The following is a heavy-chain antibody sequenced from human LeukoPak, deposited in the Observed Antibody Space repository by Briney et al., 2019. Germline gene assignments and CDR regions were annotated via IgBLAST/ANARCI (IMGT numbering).Heavy chain of an antibody. D-gene: IGHD1-7*01. CDR2: IHYDSTTE. Sequence: GGSLRLSCAASGFAFSSCGMHWVRQAPGKGLEWVAYIHYDSTTEDYADSVKGRFTISRDNSKNTLLLQMNNLRVEDMAVFYCAKDWNWAIDYWGQGTLVTVSS. V-gene: IGHV3-30*02. CDR3: AKDWNWAIDY. J-gene: IGHJ4*02. CDR1: GFAFSSCG.